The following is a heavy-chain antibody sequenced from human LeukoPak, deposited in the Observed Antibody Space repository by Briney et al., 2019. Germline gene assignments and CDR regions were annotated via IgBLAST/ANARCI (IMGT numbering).Heavy chain of an antibody. V-gene: IGHV4-34*01. Sequence: PSETLSLTCAVYGGSFSGYYWSWIRQPPGKGLEWIGEINHSGSTNYNPSLKSRVTISVDTSKNQFSLQLNSVTPEDTAVYYCARENYSSGWSHWYFDLWGRGTLVTVSS. CDR1: GGSFSGYY. CDR3: ARENYSSGWSHWYFDL. D-gene: IGHD6-19*01. J-gene: IGHJ2*01. CDR2: INHSGST.